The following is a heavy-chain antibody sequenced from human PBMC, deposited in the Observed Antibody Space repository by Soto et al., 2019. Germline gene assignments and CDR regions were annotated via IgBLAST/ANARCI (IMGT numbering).Heavy chain of an antibody. CDR1: GYTFTAFF. CDR3: ARAPAGFNTTWYTWFDP. Sequence: QVQLVQSGAEVKKPGASVKVSCKASGYTFTAFFIHWVRHAPGQGLEWMGWIDSNSGTTKSAQKFQGWITMTWDTSVSTAYMELNMLTSDDTAIYYCARAPAGFNTTWYTWFDPWGQGTLVTVSS. V-gene: IGHV1-2*04. J-gene: IGHJ5*02. D-gene: IGHD2-15*01. CDR2: IDSNSGTT.